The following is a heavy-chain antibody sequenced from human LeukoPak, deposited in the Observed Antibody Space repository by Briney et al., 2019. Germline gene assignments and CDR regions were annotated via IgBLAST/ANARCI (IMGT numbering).Heavy chain of an antibody. V-gene: IGHV4-38-2*02. Sequence: SETLSLTCTVSGGSISSYYWGWIRQPPGKGLEWIGSIYHSGSTYYNPSLKSRVTISVDTSKNQFSLKLSSVTAADTAMYYCARDSRQRGLWTYYYGMDVWGQGTTVTVSS. J-gene: IGHJ6*02. CDR1: GGSISSYY. CDR3: ARDSRQRGLWTYYYGMDV. CDR2: IYHSGST. D-gene: IGHD3-10*01.